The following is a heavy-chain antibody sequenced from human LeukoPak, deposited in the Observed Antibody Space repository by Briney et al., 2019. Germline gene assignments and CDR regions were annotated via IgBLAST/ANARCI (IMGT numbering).Heavy chain of an antibody. Sequence: SETLSLTCAVSGYSISNGYYWAWIRQPPRKRLKWIGSIYYSGSTSYNPSLKSRVTISVDTSRNQFSLKLSSVTAADTAVYYCARGEYYYDSSGSDTTFDYWGQGTLVTVS. CDR1: GYSISNGYY. CDR2: IYYSGST. J-gene: IGHJ4*02. V-gene: IGHV4-38-2*01. D-gene: IGHD3-22*01. CDR3: ARGEYYYDSSGSDTTFDY.